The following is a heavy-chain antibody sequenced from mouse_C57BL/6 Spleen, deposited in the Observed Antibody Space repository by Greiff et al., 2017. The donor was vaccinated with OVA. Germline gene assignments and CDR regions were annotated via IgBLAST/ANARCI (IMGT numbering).Heavy chain of an antibody. D-gene: IGHD3-3*01. Sequence: EVKLMESGAELVRPGASVKLSCTASGFNIKDDYMHWVKQRPEQGLEWIGWIDPENGDTEYASKFQGKATITADTSSNTAYLQLSSLTSEDTAVYYCTTGDKGGDYWGQGTTLTVSS. CDR1: GFNIKDDY. J-gene: IGHJ2*01. CDR3: TTGDKGGDY. V-gene: IGHV14-4*01. CDR2: IDPENGDT.